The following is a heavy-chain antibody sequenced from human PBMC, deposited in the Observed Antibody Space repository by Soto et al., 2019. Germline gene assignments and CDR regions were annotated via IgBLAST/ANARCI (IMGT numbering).Heavy chain of an antibody. CDR2: IDPSDSYT. V-gene: IGHV5-10-1*01. J-gene: IGHJ6*02. CDR3: ARLFLGSIAAAPTGGMDV. CDR1: GYSFTSYW. Sequence: SGDSLKISCKGSGYSFTSYWISWVRQMPGKGLEWMGRIDPSDSYTNYSPSFQGHVTISADKSISTAYLQWSSLKASDTAMYYCARLFLGSIAAAPTGGMDVWGQGTTVTVSS. D-gene: IGHD6-13*01.